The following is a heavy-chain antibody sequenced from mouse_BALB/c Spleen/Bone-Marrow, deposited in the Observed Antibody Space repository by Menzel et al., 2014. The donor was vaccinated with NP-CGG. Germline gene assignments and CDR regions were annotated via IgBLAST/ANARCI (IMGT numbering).Heavy chain of an antibody. Sequence: QVQLQQSGPELVRPGVSVKISCKGSGYTFTDYAMHWVKPSHAKSLEWIGVISTYSGNTNYNQKFKGKATMTVDKSSSTAYMELARLTSEDSAIYYCARGLRHQAWFAYWGQGTLVTVSA. CDR1: GYTFTDYA. J-gene: IGHJ3*01. CDR3: ARGLRHQAWFAY. V-gene: IGHV1-67*01. D-gene: IGHD1-2*01. CDR2: ISTYSGNT.